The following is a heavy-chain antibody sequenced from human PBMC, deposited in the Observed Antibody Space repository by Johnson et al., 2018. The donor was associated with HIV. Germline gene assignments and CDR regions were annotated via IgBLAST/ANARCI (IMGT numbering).Heavy chain of an antibody. J-gene: IGHJ3*02. CDR3: ARGWVGATLRAFDI. CDR1: GFTFDDYG. D-gene: IGHD1-26*01. Sequence: QVQLVESGGGVVRPGGSLRLSCAASGFTFDDYGMSWVRQAPGKGLEWVSYIRSSGSTIYYADSVKGRFTISRDNAKNSLYLQMNSLRAEDTAMYYCARGWVGATLRAFDIWGQGTMVTVSS. V-gene: IGHV3-11*01. CDR2: IRSSGSTI.